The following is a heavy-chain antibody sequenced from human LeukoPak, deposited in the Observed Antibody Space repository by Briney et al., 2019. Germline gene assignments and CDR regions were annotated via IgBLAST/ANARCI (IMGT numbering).Heavy chain of an antibody. CDR2: LSGSGDST. CDR1: GVTFSSYA. Sequence: GSLRPSCAASGVTFSSYAMNWVRQAPGKGLELVPGLSGSGDSTYYADSVKGRFTISRDNSKNTLYLQMNSLRAEDTAVYYCAKERPYSSNLNLYYFDYWGQGTLVTVSS. J-gene: IGHJ4*02. D-gene: IGHD6-13*01. CDR3: AKERPYSSNLNLYYFDY. V-gene: IGHV3-23*01.